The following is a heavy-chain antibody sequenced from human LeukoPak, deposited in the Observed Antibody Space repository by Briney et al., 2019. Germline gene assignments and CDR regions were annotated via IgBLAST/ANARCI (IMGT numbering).Heavy chain of an antibody. CDR3: AREGGSGTYGLFDP. Sequence: SETLALTCAVSGGPISSHYWSWIRQPPGKGLEWIEYISYSGRTNFNPSLKSRVTISVDTSKNQLSLKLSSVTAADTAVYYCAREGGSGTYGLFDPWGQGTLVTVSS. CDR1: GGPISSHY. V-gene: IGHV4-59*11. CDR2: ISYSGRT. D-gene: IGHD1-26*01. J-gene: IGHJ5*02.